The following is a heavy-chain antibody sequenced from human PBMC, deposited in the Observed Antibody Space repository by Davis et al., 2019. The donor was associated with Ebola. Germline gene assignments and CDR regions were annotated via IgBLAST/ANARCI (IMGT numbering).Heavy chain of an antibody. V-gene: IGHV4-39*07. J-gene: IGHJ4*02. CDR3: ARILYYYGSGSYARVEYYFDY. CDR1: GGSISSYY. CDR2: IYYSGSP. D-gene: IGHD3-10*01. Sequence: SETLSLTCTVSGGSISSYYWGWIRQPPGKGLEWIGSIYYSGSPYYNPSLKSRVTIPVDTSKNQFSLKLSSVTAADTAVYYCARILYYYGSGSYARVEYYFDYWGQGTLVTVSS.